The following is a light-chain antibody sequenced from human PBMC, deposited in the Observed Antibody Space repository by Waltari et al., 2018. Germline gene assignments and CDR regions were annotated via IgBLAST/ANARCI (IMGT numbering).Light chain of an antibody. CDR3: CSYAGRYTHVV. CDR1: SSDVGGYAY. J-gene: IGLJ2*01. CDR2: DVT. Sequence: QSALTQPRPVSGSPGPSVTISCTGTSSDVGGYAYVSWYPHHPGKAPKIIICDVTKRPSGVPDRFSGSKSGNTASLTISGLQAEDEADYYCCSYAGRYTHVVFGGGTKLTVL. V-gene: IGLV2-11*01.